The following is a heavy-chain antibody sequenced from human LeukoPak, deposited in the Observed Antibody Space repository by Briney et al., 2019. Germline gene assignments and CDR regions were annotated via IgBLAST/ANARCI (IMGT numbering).Heavy chain of an antibody. V-gene: IGHV3-30*18. J-gene: IGHJ4*02. D-gene: IGHD6-13*01. CDR1: GFTFSSYG. Sequence: PGGSLRLSCAASGFTFSSYGMHWVRQAPGKGLEWVAVISYDGSNKYYADSVKGRFTISRDNSKNTLYLQMNSLRAEDTAVYYCAKVGSGAAAGTDLINYWGPGTLVTVSS. CDR3: AKVGSGAAAGTDLINY. CDR2: ISYDGSNK.